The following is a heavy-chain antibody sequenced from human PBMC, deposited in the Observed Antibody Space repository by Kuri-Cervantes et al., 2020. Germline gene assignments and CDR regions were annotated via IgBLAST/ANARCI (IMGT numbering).Heavy chain of an antibody. J-gene: IGHJ4*02. Sequence: GESLKISCAASGFTFSSYGMHWVRQAPGKGLEWVAVIWYDGSNKYYADSVKGRFTISRDNSKNTLYLQMNSLRAEDTAAYYCARGHHVLRYFDWLPDDYWGQGTLVTVSS. CDR1: GFTFSSYG. CDR3: ARGHHVLRYFDWLPDDY. V-gene: IGHV3-33*01. CDR2: IWYDGSNK. D-gene: IGHD3-9*01.